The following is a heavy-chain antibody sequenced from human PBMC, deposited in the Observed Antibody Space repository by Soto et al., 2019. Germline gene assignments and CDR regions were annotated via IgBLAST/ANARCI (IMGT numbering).Heavy chain of an antibody. CDR2: VRTKSDGGTT. D-gene: IGHD3-3*01. J-gene: IGHJ4*02. CDR1: GFTFNNAW. V-gene: IGHV3-15*07. CDR3: TTDDFGVATIRDN. Sequence: EVQLVESGGGFVKPGGSLRLSCAASGFTFNNAWMNWVRQAPGKGLEWVGLVRTKSDGGTTDYAAPVKGRFTISRDDSKNTFFLQMNSLKTEDTAVYYCTTDDFGVATIRDNWGQGALVSVSS.